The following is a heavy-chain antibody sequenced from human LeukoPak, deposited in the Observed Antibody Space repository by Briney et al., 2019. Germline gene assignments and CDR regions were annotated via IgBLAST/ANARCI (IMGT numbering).Heavy chain of an antibody. Sequence: SETLSLTCTVSGGSISSGSYYWSWIRQPAGKGLEWIGRIYTSGSTNYNPSLKSRVTISVDTSKNQFSLKLTSVTAADTAVYYCARDRYDYYDSSGYYYPGHFFDYRGQGTLVTVSS. V-gene: IGHV4-61*02. CDR2: IYTSGST. CDR3: ARDRYDYYDSSGYYYPGHFFDY. D-gene: IGHD3-22*01. CDR1: GGSISSGSYY. J-gene: IGHJ4*02.